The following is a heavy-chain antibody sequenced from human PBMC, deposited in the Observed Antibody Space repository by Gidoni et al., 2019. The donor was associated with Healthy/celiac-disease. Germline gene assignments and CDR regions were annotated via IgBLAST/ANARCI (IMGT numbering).Heavy chain of an antibody. CDR2: IYYSGST. CDR1: GGSISSGGYY. Sequence: QVQLQESGPGLVKPSQTLSLTCTVSGGSISSGGYYWSWIRQHPGKGLEGIGYIYYSGSTYYNPSLKSRVTISVDTSKNQFSLKLSSVPAADTAVYYCARAPWHGPNWFDPWGQGTLVTVSS. J-gene: IGHJ5*02. V-gene: IGHV4-31*03. CDR3: ARAPWHGPNWFDP. D-gene: IGHD5-12*01.